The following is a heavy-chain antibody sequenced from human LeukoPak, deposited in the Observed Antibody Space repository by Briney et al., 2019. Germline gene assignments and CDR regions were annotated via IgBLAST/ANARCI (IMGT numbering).Heavy chain of an antibody. V-gene: IGHV3-74*01. CDR1: GFTFSSYW. CDR3: ARRGAASDAFDI. D-gene: IGHD3-16*01. Sequence: GGSLRLSCAASGFTFSSYWMHWVRQTPGKGLVWVSRIKSDGSSTSDADSVKGRFAISRDNAKNTLYLQMNSLRAEDTAVYYCARRGAASDAFDIWGQGTMVTVSS. J-gene: IGHJ3*02. CDR2: IKSDGSST.